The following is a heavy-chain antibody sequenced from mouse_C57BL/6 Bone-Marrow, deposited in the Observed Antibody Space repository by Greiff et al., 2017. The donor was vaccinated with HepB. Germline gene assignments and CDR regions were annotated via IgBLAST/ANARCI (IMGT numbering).Heavy chain of an antibody. Sequence: EVNVVESGGGLVQPGGSLSLSCAASGFTFTDYYMSWVRQPPGKALEWLGFIRNKANGYTTEYSASVKGRFTISRDNSQSILYLQMNALRAEDSATYYCARGSFFMDYWGQGTSVTVSS. CDR1: GFTFTDYY. CDR3: ARGSFFMDY. J-gene: IGHJ4*01. D-gene: IGHD1-1*01. CDR2: IRNKANGYTT. V-gene: IGHV7-3*01.